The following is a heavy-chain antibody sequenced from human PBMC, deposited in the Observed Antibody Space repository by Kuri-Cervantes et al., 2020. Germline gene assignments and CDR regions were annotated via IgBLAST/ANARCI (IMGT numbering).Heavy chain of an antibody. CDR1: GFTFSSYA. CDR2: ISGSGGST. V-gene: IGHV3-23*01. Sequence: GESLKISCAASGFTFSSYAMSWVRQAPGKGLEWVSAISGSGGSTYYADSVKGRFTISRDNSKNTLYLQMNSLRAEDTAVYYCAKDRPYRSSTSCYYYYGMDVWGQGTTVTVSS. D-gene: IGHD2-2*01. CDR3: AKDRPYRSSTSCYYYYGMDV. J-gene: IGHJ6*02.